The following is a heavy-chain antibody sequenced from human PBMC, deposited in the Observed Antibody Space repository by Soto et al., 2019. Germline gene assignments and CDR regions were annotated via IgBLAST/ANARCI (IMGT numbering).Heavy chain of an antibody. D-gene: IGHD2-21*02. CDR1: GFSFSDYS. CDR3: ARLPKGSLVTA. V-gene: IGHV3-48*02. CDR2: ISSSSDDI. J-gene: IGHJ4*02. Sequence: QLVESGGGLVYPGGSLRLSCVGSGFSFSDYSMNWVRQAPGKGLQWISYISSSSDDIHYADSVKGRFTVSRDHAKNALFLQMNSLRDDDTAIYYCARLPKGSLVTAWGQGTQVTVSS.